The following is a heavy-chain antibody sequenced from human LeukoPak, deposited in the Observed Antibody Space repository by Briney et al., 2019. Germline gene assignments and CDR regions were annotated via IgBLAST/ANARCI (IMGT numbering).Heavy chain of an antibody. CDR2: ISSYNGNT. D-gene: IGHD3-10*01. CDR3: AKGYYYGSGSYQPLYYYYYMDV. CDR1: GYILTNYG. Sequence: ASVKASCKASGYILTNYGFSWVRQAPGQGLEWMGWISSYNGNTNYAQKLQGRVTMTRDTSTSTAYMELRSLRSDDTAVYYCAKGYYYGSGSYQPLYYYYYMDVWGKGTTVTVSS. V-gene: IGHV1-18*01. J-gene: IGHJ6*03.